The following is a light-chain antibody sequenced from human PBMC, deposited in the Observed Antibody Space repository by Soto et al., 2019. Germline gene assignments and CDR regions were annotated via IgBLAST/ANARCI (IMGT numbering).Light chain of an antibody. CDR3: SSYTSTSTPVV. CDR1: SSDIGGYNY. V-gene: IGLV2-14*01. CDR2: EVS. J-gene: IGLJ2*01. Sequence: QSVLTQPASVSGSLGQSITISCTGTSSDIGGYNYVSWYQQHPGKAPKLMIYEVSNRPSGISNRFSGSKSGNTASLTISGLQAEDEADYYCSSYTSTSTPVVFGGGTKLTVL.